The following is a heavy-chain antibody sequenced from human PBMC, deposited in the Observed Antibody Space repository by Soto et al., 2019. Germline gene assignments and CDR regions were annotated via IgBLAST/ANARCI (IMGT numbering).Heavy chain of an antibody. CDR2: INAGNGNT. V-gene: IGHV1-3*01. J-gene: IGHJ4*02. D-gene: IGHD4-17*01. CDR1: GYTFTSYA. Sequence: GASVKVSCKASGYTFTSYAMHWVRQAPGQRLEWMGWINAGNGNTKYSQKFQGRVTITRDTSASTAYMELSSLRSEDTAVYYCAREEGDYGDYFDYWGQGTLVTVSS. CDR3: AREEGDYGDYFDY.